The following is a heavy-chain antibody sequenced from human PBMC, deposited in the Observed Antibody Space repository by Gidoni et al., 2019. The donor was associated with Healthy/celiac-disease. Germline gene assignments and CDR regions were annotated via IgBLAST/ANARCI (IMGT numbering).Heavy chain of an antibody. D-gene: IGHD1-26*01. Sequence: QVQLQESGPGLVKPSQTLSLTCTVSGGSISSGYYYWSWIRQPPGKGLEWIGYIYYSGSTYYNPSLKSRVTISVDTSKNQFSLKLSSVTAADTAVYYCARELIIVGATNLATGAFDIWGQGTMVTVSS. CDR1: GGSISSGYYY. V-gene: IGHV4-30-4*01. CDR2: IYYSGST. J-gene: IGHJ3*02. CDR3: ARELIIVGATNLATGAFDI.